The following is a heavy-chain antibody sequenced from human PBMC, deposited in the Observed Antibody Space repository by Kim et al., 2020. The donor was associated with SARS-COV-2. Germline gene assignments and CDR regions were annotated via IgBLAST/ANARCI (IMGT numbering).Heavy chain of an antibody. Sequence: PSLKSRVTISVDTSKNHFSLNLNSVTAADTAVYYCARHHGDGGYYPRPFAYWGQGTLVTVSS. CDR3: ARHHGDGGYYPRPFAY. V-gene: IGHV4-39*01. J-gene: IGHJ4*02. D-gene: IGHD3-22*01.